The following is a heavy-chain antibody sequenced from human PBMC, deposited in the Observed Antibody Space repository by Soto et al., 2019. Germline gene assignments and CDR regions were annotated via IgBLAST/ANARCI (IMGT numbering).Heavy chain of an antibody. J-gene: IGHJ4*02. V-gene: IGHV1-69*14. D-gene: IGHD3-10*01. CDR2: IIPMFGTA. CDR1: GGTFSSYA. Sequence: QVQLVQSGAEVKKPGSSVKVSCKASGGTFSSYAISWVRQAPGQGLEWMGGIIPMFGTANYAQKFQGRVTLPAGKPTSQAKMELSSLRAEDTAVYYCAWGGIRLGGGPPLPFDYGGKGTLVTVSS. CDR3: AWGGIRLGGGPPLPFDY.